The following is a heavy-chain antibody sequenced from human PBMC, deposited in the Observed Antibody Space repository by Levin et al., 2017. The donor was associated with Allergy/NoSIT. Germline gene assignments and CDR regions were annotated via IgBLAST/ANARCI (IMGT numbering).Heavy chain of an antibody. V-gene: IGHV3-15*01. Sequence: LSLTCAASGFTFSNAWMSWVRQAPGKGLEWVGRIKSKTDGGTTDYAAPVTGRFTISRDDSKNTLYLQMNSLKTEDTAVYYCTSEIAVAGKSYDYWGQGTLVTVSS. CDR3: TSEIAVAGKSYDY. CDR1: GFTFSNAW. D-gene: IGHD6-19*01. J-gene: IGHJ4*02. CDR2: IKSKTDGGTT.